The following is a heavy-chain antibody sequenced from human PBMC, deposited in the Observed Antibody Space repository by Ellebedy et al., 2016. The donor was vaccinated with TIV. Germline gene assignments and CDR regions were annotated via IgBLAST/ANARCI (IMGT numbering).Heavy chain of an antibody. Sequence: AASVKVSCKVSGYTLTELSMHWVRQPPGKGLEWMGGFAPEDGKTIYAQKFQGRVTMTEDTSTDTAYMELSSLRFEDTAVYYCATDLEYSSGWSNRFDPWGQGTLVTVSS. CDR1: GYTLTELS. CDR3: ATDLEYSSGWSNRFDP. V-gene: IGHV1-24*01. J-gene: IGHJ5*02. D-gene: IGHD6-19*01. CDR2: FAPEDGKT.